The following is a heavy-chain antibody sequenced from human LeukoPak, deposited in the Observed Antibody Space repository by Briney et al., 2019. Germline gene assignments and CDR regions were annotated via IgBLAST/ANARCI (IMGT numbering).Heavy chain of an antibody. D-gene: IGHD1-26*01. J-gene: IGHJ4*02. CDR2: TNPDGSAK. Sequence: GGSLRLFCAASGLTFSNSWMNWVRQAPGKGLEWVASTNPDGSAKYYVDSVKGRFTISRDNTKNSLYLQMNSLRAEDTAVYYCARDFAYRRLDYWGQGTLVTVSS. CDR3: ARDFAYRRLDY. V-gene: IGHV3-7*03. CDR1: GLTFSNSW.